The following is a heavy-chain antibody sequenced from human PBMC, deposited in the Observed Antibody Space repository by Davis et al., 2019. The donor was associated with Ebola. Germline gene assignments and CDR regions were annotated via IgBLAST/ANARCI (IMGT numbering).Heavy chain of an antibody. D-gene: IGHD4-17*01. Sequence: ASVKVSCKASGYTFTGYYMHWVRQAPGQGLEWMGWINPNSGGTNYAQKFQGRVTITRNTSISTAYMELSRLRSDDTAVYYCAREVTGYGENWPFDYWGQGTLVTVSS. CDR2: INPNSGGT. J-gene: IGHJ4*02. CDR3: AREVTGYGENWPFDY. V-gene: IGHV1-2*02. CDR1: GYTFTGYY.